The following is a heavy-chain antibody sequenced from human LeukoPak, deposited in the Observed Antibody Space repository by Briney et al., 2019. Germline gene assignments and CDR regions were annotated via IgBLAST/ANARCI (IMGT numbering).Heavy chain of an antibody. Sequence: ASVTVSCKASGYTFTSYGISWVRQAPGQGLEWMGWINPNSGGTNYAQKFQGRVTMTRNTSISTAYMELSSLRSEDTAVYYCARANYDILSHWGQGTLVTVSS. J-gene: IGHJ4*02. V-gene: IGHV1-2*02. CDR1: GYTFTSYG. CDR3: ARANYDILSH. CDR2: INPNSGGT. D-gene: IGHD3-9*01.